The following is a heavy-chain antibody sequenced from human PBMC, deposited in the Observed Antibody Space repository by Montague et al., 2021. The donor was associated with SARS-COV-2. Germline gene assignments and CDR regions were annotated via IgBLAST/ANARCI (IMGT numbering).Heavy chain of an antibody. Sequence: SETLSLTCTVSGYSISSGYCWGWIRQPPGKGLEWIGSIYHSGSTXYNPSLKSRVTISVDTSKNQFSLKLSSVTAADTAVYYCARDCYDYGSGSDQRWFDPWGQGTLVTVSS. V-gene: IGHV4-38-2*02. J-gene: IGHJ5*02. CDR3: ARDCYDYGSGSDQRWFDP. D-gene: IGHD3-10*01. CDR1: GYSISSGYC. CDR2: IYHSGST.